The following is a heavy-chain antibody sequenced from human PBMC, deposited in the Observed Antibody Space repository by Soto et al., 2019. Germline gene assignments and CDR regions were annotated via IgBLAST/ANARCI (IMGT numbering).Heavy chain of an antibody. D-gene: IGHD5-12*01. CDR3: ATDLSGYDRTERPLDYYGLDI. Sequence: PGGSLSLSCAASGFTFNNYGMHWVRQAPGKGLEWVAVISYDGNKKYSADSVKGRFTISRDNSKNTLYLQMNSLRTEDTAVYYCATDLSGYDRTERPLDYYGLDIWGQGTTVTVSS. V-gene: IGHV3-30*03. CDR2: ISYDGNKK. J-gene: IGHJ6*02. CDR1: GFTFNNYG.